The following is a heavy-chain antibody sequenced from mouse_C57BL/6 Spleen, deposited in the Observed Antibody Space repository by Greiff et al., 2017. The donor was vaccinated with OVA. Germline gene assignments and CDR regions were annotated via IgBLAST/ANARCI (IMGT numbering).Heavy chain of an antibody. D-gene: IGHD6-5*01. CDR3: ARRAYIYAMDY. CDR1: GFTFSDYG. Sequence: EVKLVESGGGLVKPGGSLKLSCAASGFTFSDYGMHWVRQAPETGLEWVAYISSGSGTTYYAGTVKGRVTLSRDNATSTLYLQMTSLRSEDTAMYYCARRAYIYAMDYWGQGTSVTVSS. J-gene: IGHJ4*01. V-gene: IGHV5-17*03. CDR2: ISSGSGTT.